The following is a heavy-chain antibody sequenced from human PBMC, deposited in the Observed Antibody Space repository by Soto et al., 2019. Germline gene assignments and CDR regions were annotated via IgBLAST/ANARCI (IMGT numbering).Heavy chain of an antibody. D-gene: IGHD2-21*01. CDR3: ARVTIVVEAFYY. CDR2: INSDGSST. Sequence: EVQLVESGGGLVQPGGSLRLSCAASGFTFSSYWMHWVRQAPGKGLVWVSRINSDGSSTRYADSVKGRFTISRDNAKNTLYLQMNSLRAEDTALYSCARVTIVVEAFYYWGQGTLVTVSS. V-gene: IGHV3-74*01. CDR1: GFTFSSYW. J-gene: IGHJ4*02.